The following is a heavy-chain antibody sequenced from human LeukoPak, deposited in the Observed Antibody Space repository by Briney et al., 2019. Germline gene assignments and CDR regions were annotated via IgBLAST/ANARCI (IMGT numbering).Heavy chain of an antibody. D-gene: IGHD1-26*01. CDR1: GFTFNIYS. Sequence: GGSLRLSCAVSGFTFNIYSMNWVRQAPGKGLEWVSYFRGSDNLIHYADSVKGRFTISRDNSKNSLYLQMNSLRTEDTALYYCAKDLKPIVGALIDYWGQGTLVTVSS. CDR3: AKDLKPIVGALIDY. V-gene: IGHV3-48*04. CDR2: FRGSDNLI. J-gene: IGHJ4*02.